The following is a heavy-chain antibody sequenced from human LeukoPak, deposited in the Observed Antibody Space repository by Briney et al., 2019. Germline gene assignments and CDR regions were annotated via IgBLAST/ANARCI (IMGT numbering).Heavy chain of an antibody. CDR1: GGSISSYY. CDR2: IYTSGST. J-gene: IGHJ4*02. CDR3: ARGALRFFSRYYFDY. D-gene: IGHD3-3*01. Sequence: SETLSLTCTVSGGSISSYYWSWIRQPAGKGLEWIGRIYTSGSTNYNPSLKSRVTMSVDTSKNQFSLKLSSVTAADTAVYYCARGALRFFSRYYFDYWGQGTLVTVSS. V-gene: IGHV4-4*07.